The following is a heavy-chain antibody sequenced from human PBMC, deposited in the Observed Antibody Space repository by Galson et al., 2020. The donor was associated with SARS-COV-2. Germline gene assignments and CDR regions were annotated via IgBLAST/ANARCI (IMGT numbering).Heavy chain of an antibody. CDR2: ISYDGSNK. CDR3: AKPVAGNYYYGMDV. Sequence: GESLKISCAASGFTFTSYGMHWVRQAPGKGLEWVALISYDGSNKYYADSVKGRFIISRDDSKNTLFLQMHSLRAEDTAVYYCAKPVAGNYYYGMDVWGQGTTVTVSS. V-gene: IGHV3-30*18. D-gene: IGHD6-19*01. J-gene: IGHJ6*02. CDR1: GFTFTSYG.